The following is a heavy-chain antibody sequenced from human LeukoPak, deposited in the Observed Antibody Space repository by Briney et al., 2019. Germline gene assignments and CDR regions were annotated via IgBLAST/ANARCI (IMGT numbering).Heavy chain of an antibody. D-gene: IGHD2-2*01. CDR1: GFTFSSYG. Sequence: GRSLRLSCAASGFTFSSYGMHWVRQAPGKGLEWVAVIWYDGSNKYYADSVKGRFTISRDNSKNTLYLQMNSLRAEDTAVYYCVRDKRPGPLYYFDYWGQGTLVTVSS. J-gene: IGHJ4*02. CDR2: IWYDGSNK. V-gene: IGHV3-33*01. CDR3: VRDKRPGPLYYFDY.